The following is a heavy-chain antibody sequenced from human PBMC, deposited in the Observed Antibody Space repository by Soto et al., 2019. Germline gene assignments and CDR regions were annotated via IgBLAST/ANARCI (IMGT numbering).Heavy chain of an antibody. D-gene: IGHD5-12*01. CDR3: ATGGYSGYDLFDY. CDR1: GYTLTELS. V-gene: IGHV1-24*01. J-gene: IGHJ4*02. Sequence: PSVKVSCKVSGYTLTELSMHWVRQAPGKGLEWMGGFDPEDGETIYAQKFQGRVTMTEDTSTDTAYMELSSLRSEDTAVYYCATGGYSGYDLFDYWGQGTLVTVSS. CDR2: FDPEDGET.